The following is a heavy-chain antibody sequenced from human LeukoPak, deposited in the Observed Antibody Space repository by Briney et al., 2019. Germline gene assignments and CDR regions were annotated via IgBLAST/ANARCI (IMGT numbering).Heavy chain of an antibody. D-gene: IGHD4-17*01. CDR3: AGGDYGSGLDTYAFDI. CDR1: GFTVSSDS. CDR2: ICSGGTT. V-gene: IGHV3-53*01. J-gene: IGHJ3*02. Sequence: GGSLRLSCAVSGFTVSSDSMNWVRQAPGKGLEWVSVICSGGTTYYADSVKGRFTLSRDISKNSVYLQMQSLRAEDTAVYYCAGGDYGSGLDTYAFDIWGQGTMVTVSS.